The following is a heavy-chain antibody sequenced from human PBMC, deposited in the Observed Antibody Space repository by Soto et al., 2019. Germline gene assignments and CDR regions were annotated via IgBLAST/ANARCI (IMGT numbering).Heavy chain of an antibody. V-gene: IGHV1-69*01. CDR1: GGTFSSYA. J-gene: IGHJ6*02. CDR2: IIPIFGTA. CDR3: SLVLCSSTSCYTNYYYGMDV. D-gene: IGHD2-2*02. Sequence: QVQLVQSGAEVKKPGSSVKVSCKASGGTFSSYAISRVRQAPGQGLEWMGGIIPIFGTANYAQKFQGRVTITADESTSTAYMELSSLRSEDTAVYYCSLVLCSSTSCYTNYYYGMDVWGQGTTVTVSS.